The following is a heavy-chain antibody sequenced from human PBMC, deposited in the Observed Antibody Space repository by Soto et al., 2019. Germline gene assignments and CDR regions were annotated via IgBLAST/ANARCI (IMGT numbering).Heavy chain of an antibody. CDR1: GCTFSSYA. Sequence: EVQLLESGGGLVQPGGSLRLSCAASGCTFSSYAMSWVRQAPGKGLEWVSAISGSGGSTYYADSVKGRFTISRDNSQNTLYLQMNSLRAEDTAVYYCAKGDKGYSSSWFFFDYWGQGTLVTVSS. V-gene: IGHV3-23*01. CDR2: ISGSGGST. D-gene: IGHD6-13*01. J-gene: IGHJ4*02. CDR3: AKGDKGYSSSWFFFDY.